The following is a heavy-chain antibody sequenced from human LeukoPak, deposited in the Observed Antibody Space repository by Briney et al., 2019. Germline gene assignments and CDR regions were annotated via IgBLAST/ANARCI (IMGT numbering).Heavy chain of an antibody. Sequence: SETLSLTCTVSGCSISSSSHSWGWIRQPPGKGLEWTGTIYYTGRTYYNPSLESRLTISVDTSKNQFSLKLTSVTAADTAIYYCAQSLGSGNWIGNWFDPWGQGTLVTVSS. D-gene: IGHD1-1*01. CDR1: GCSISSSSHS. CDR3: AQSLGSGNWIGNWFDP. V-gene: IGHV4-39*01. CDR2: IYYTGRT. J-gene: IGHJ5*02.